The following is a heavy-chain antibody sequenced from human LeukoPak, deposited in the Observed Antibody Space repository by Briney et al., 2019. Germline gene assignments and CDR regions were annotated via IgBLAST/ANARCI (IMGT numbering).Heavy chain of an antibody. D-gene: IGHD3-22*01. Sequence: ASVKVSCKAYGYTFTSYGISWVRQAPGQGLEWMGWISAYNGNTNYAQKLQGRVTMTTDTSTSTAYMELRSLRSDDTAVYYCARDLPPYYYDSSGYRATDYWGQGTLVTVSS. CDR1: GYTFTSYG. CDR3: ARDLPPYYYDSSGYRATDY. J-gene: IGHJ4*02. V-gene: IGHV1-18*01. CDR2: ISAYNGNT.